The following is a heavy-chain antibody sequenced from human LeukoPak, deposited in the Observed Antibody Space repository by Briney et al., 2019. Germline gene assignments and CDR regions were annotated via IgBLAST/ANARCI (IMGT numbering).Heavy chain of an antibody. D-gene: IGHD3-9*01. CDR2: IIPIFGTA. CDR1: GGTFSSYA. V-gene: IGHV1-69*06. CDR3: ARDSEPHYDILTGYWGSLDY. J-gene: IGHJ4*02. Sequence: SVKVSCKASGGTFSSYAISWVRQAPGQGLGWMGGIIPIFGTANYAQKFQGRVTITADKSTSTAYMELSSLRSEDTAVYYCARDSEPHYDILTGYWGSLDYWGQGTLVTVSS.